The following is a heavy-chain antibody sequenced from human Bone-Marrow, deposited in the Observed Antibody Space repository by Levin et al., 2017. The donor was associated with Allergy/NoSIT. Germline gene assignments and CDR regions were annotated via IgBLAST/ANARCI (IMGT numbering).Heavy chain of an antibody. Sequence: PSETLSLTCAVYGGSFSGYQWSWIRHSPGKGLEWIGEVNHSGEPKYSPSLRRRVTISVDTSKNQLSLSLTSVTDADTAVYYCAREENYYDRSGHFRVAAYWGQGTLVTVSS. CDR3: AREENYYDRSGHFRVAAY. D-gene: IGHD3-22*01. CDR1: GGSFSGYQ. CDR2: VNHSGEP. J-gene: IGHJ4*02. V-gene: IGHV4-34*01.